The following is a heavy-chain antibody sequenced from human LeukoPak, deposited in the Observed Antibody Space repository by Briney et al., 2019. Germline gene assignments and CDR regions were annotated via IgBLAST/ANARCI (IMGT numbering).Heavy chain of an antibody. J-gene: IGHJ4*02. Sequence: GGSLRLSCAASGFTFSSYAMHWVRQAPGKGLEWVAVISYDGSNKYYADSVKGRFTISRDNSKNTLYLQMNSLRAEDTAVYYCARGRLSSGFDYWGQGTLVTVSS. V-gene: IGHV3-30*04. D-gene: IGHD6-19*01. CDR1: GFTFSSYA. CDR3: ARGRLSSGFDY. CDR2: ISYDGSNK.